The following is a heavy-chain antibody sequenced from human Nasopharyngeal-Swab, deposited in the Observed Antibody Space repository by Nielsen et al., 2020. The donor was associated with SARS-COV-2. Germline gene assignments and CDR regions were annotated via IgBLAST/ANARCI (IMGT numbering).Heavy chain of an antibody. V-gene: IGHV3-21*01. CDR3: ARDGLDYDFWSAYFMDV. J-gene: IGHJ6*01. D-gene: IGHD3-3*01. Sequence: VRQAPGKGLEWVSSISSSSSYIYYADSVKGRFTISRDNAKNSLYLQMNSLRAEDTAVYYCARDGLDYDFWSAYFMDVWGRGPRSPSPQ. CDR2: ISSSSSYI.